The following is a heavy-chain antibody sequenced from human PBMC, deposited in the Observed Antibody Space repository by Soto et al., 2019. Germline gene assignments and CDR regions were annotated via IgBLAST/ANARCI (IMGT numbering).Heavy chain of an antibody. Sequence: PGGSLRLSCAASGFTFSSYSMNWVRRAPGKGLEWVSYISSSSSTIYYADSVKGRFTISRDNAKNSLYLQMNSLRDEDTAVYYCARGRFRSGSYFDYLGQGTLVTVSS. CDR3: ARGRFRSGSYFDY. D-gene: IGHD3-10*01. J-gene: IGHJ4*02. CDR2: ISSSSSTI. CDR1: GFTFSSYS. V-gene: IGHV3-48*02.